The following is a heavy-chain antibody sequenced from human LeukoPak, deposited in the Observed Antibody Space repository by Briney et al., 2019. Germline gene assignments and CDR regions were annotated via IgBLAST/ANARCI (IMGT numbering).Heavy chain of an antibody. Sequence: PSQTLSPTCTVSGGSISSGSYYWSWIRQPAGKGLEWIGRIYTSGSTNYNPSLKSRVTISVDTSKNQFSLKLSSVTAADTAVYYCARESGRWLSPEYGFDYWGQGTLVTVSS. CDR3: ARESGRWLSPEYGFDY. V-gene: IGHV4-61*02. J-gene: IGHJ4*02. D-gene: IGHD3-10*01. CDR2: IYTSGST. CDR1: GGSISSGSYY.